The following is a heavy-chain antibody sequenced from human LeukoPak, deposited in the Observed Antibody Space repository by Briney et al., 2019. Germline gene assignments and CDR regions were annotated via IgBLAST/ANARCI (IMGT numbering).Heavy chain of an antibody. CDR1: GGSINSFSYY. D-gene: IGHD3-22*01. Sequence: SETLSLTCTVSGGSINSFSYYWGWIRQPPGKGLEWIGSLYYSGSTYYNPSLKSRVTISVDTSKNQFSLKPSSVTAADAAVYYCAKDPDYYDSSGYEEGYWGQGTLVTVSS. CDR3: AKDPDYYDSSGYEEGY. V-gene: IGHV4-39*02. CDR2: LYYSGST. J-gene: IGHJ4*02.